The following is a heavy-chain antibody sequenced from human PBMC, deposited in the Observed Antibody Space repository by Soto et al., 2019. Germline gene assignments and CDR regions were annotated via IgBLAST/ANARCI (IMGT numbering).Heavy chain of an antibody. CDR2: IFHSGST. V-gene: IGHV4-31*03. CDR3: VRGGIAGHWFDP. D-gene: IGHD2-21*01. CDR1: RAFINSGGFY. J-gene: IGHJ5*02. Sequence: PSETLSLTCSVSRAFINSGGFYYSWIRQPPGKGLEWLGYIFHSGSTLYTPSLRGRLTLSADTSRNQLSLHLTSVTAADTAVYYCVRGGIAGHWFDPWGQGILVTV.